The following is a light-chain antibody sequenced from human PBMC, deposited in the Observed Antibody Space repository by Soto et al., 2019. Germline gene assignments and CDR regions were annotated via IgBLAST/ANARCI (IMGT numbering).Light chain of an antibody. CDR3: CSYATSSTYV. Sequence: QSALTQPASVSGSPGQSIAISCTGTSSDVGSYNLVSWYQQHPGKAPKLMIYEDTKRPSGVSDRFSGSKSGDTASLTISGLQAEDEADYYCCSYATSSTYVFVTGTKVTVL. CDR1: SSDVGSYNL. J-gene: IGLJ1*01. V-gene: IGLV2-23*01. CDR2: EDT.